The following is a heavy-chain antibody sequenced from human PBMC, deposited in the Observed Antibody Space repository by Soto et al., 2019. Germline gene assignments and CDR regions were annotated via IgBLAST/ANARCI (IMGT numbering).Heavy chain of an antibody. CDR2: IWYDGSNK. Sequence: QVQLVESGGGVVQPGRSLRLSCAASGFNFSSYGMHRVRQAPGKGLEWVAVIWYDGSNKYYADSVKGRFTISRDNSKNTLYLQMNSLRAEDTAVYYCARDPDYYDSSGYYDYWGQGTLVTVSS. J-gene: IGHJ4*02. CDR1: GFNFSSYG. D-gene: IGHD3-22*01. V-gene: IGHV3-33*01. CDR3: ARDPDYYDSSGYYDY.